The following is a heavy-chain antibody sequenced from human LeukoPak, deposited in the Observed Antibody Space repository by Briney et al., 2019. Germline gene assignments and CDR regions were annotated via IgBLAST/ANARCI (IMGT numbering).Heavy chain of an antibody. J-gene: IGHJ4*02. V-gene: IGHV3-7*01. CDR1: GFTFSSYW. Sequence: PGGSLRLSXAASGFTFSSYWMSWVRQAPGKGLEWVANIKQDGSEKYYVDSVKGRFTISRDNAKNSLYLQMNSLRAEDTAVYYCARSRNGIGIGMTMIVVVITHFDYWGQGTLVTVSS. D-gene: IGHD3-22*01. CDR3: ARSRNGIGIGMTMIVVVITHFDY. CDR2: IKQDGSEK.